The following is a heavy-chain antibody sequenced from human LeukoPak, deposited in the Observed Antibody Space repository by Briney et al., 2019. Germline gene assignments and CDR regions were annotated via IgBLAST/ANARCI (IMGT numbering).Heavy chain of an antibody. D-gene: IGHD3-10*01. Sequence: PSETLSLTCTVSGGSISSSSYYWGWIRQPPGKGLEWIGSIYYSGSTYYNPSLKSRVTISVDTSKNQFSLKLSSVTAADTAVYYCASPSSMVRGALFDPWGQGTLVTVSS. CDR3: ASPSSMVRGALFDP. CDR2: IYYSGST. J-gene: IGHJ5*02. V-gene: IGHV4-39*01. CDR1: GGSISSSSYY.